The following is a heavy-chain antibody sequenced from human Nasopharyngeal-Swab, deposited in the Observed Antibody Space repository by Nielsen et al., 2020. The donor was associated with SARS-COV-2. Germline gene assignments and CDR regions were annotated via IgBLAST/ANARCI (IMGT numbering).Heavy chain of an antibody. D-gene: IGHD4-11*01. CDR2: INAGNGDT. J-gene: IGHJ6*03. CDR3: ARDPRPDYPYYMDV. Sequence: WGRHAPAHRLEWLGWINAGNGDTKYSQRFQGRVTITRDTSASIAYMDLTSLRSEDTAVYYCARDPRPDYPYYMDVWGKGTTVTVSS. V-gene: IGHV1-3*01.